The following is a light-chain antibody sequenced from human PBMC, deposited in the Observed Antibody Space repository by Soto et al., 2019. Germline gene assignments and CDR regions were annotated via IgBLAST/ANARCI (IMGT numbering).Light chain of an antibody. CDR3: QQYGSSPLYT. Sequence: EIVLTQSPGTLSLSPGERATLSCRASQSVRSSYLAWYQQKPGQAPRLLIYGASSRATGIPDRFSGSGSGTDFTLTISRLEPEDFAVYYCQQYGSSPLYTFGKGNRLEIK. V-gene: IGKV3-20*01. CDR2: GAS. J-gene: IGKJ2*01. CDR1: QSVRSSY.